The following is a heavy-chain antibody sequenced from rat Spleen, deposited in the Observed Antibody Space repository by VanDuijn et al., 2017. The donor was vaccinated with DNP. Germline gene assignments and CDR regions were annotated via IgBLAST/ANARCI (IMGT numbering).Heavy chain of an antibody. CDR2: ISYDGSRT. D-gene: IGHD1-1*01. J-gene: IGHJ2*01. V-gene: IGHV5-7*01. CDR3: ARHSEWWGAYYFDY. Sequence: EVQLVESGGGLVQPGGSLKLSCTASGFTFSDYSMAWVRQAPTKGLEWVAHISYDGSRTYYRDSVKGRFTISRDNAKNTLYLQMDSLRSEDMATYYCARHSEWWGAYYFDYWGQGVMVSVSS. CDR1: GFTFSDYS.